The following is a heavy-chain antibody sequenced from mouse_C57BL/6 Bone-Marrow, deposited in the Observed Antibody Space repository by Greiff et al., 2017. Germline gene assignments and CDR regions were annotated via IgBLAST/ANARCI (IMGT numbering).Heavy chain of an antibody. J-gene: IGHJ3*01. V-gene: IGHV5-16*01. D-gene: IGHD1-1*01. CDR3: ARDPYYYGSTWFAY. Sequence: EVKLMESEGGLVQPGSSMKLSCTASGFTFSDYYMAWVRQVPEKGLEWVANINYDGSSTYYLDSLKSRFIISRDNAKNILYLQMSSLKSEDTATYYCARDPYYYGSTWFAYWGQGTLVTVSA. CDR2: INYDGSST. CDR1: GFTFSDYY.